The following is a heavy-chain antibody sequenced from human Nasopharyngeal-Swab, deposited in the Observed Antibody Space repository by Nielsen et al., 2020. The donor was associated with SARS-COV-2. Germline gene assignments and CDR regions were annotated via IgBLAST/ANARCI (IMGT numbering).Heavy chain of an antibody. CDR3: ARVTWQLVGYYYYYGMDV. D-gene: IGHD1-26*01. CDR1: GYTFTKYG. J-gene: IGHJ6*02. Sequence: ASVKVSCKASGYTFTKYGISWERQAPGEGLEWMGWSSVYNGNTNYGQRVQGRVTMTTDTSTNTAYMELRSLRSDDTAVYYCARVTWQLVGYYYYYGMDVWGQGTTVTVSS. CDR2: SSVYNGNT. V-gene: IGHV1-18*01.